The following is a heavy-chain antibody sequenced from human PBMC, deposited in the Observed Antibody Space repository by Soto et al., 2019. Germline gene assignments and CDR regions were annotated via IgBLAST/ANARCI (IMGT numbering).Heavy chain of an antibody. CDR3: ARAWSGWEFDY. CDR1: GYTFTSYY. J-gene: IGHJ4*02. D-gene: IGHD3-3*01. CDR2: ISASNGST. Sequence: ASVKVSCKASGYTFTSYYMHWVRQAPGQGLEWMGWISASNGSTSYAQKLQGRVTMTTDTSTSTAYMELRSLSSDDTAVYYCARAWSGWEFDYWGQGTLVTVSS. V-gene: IGHV1-18*04.